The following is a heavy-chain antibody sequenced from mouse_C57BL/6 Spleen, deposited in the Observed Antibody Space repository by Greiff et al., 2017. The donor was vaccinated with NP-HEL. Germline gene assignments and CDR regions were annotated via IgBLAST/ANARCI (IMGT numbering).Heavy chain of an antibody. CDR3: ARSGYDYDAAMDY. CDR2: IYPRSGNT. D-gene: IGHD2-4*01. J-gene: IGHJ4*01. CDR1: GYTFTSYG. V-gene: IGHV1-81*01. Sequence: QVQLKQSGAELARPGASVKLSCKASGYTFTSYGISWVKQRPGQGLEWIGEIYPRSGNTYYNEKFKGKATLTADNSSSTAYMELRSLTSEDSAVYFCARSGYDYDAAMDYWGQGTSVTVSS.